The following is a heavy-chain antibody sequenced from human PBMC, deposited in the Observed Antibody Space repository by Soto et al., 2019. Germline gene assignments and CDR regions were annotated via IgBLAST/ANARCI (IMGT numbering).Heavy chain of an antibody. D-gene: IGHD1-26*01. Sequence: QVQLVQSGAEVKKPGSSVKVSCKVSGGTFRSHTISWVRQAPGQGLEWMGRIIPILDVTNYAQKFQGRGTITADRYTYTAYMELSRLTSDDTAVYYCAGSWETAGMDVWGQGTTVTVSS. J-gene: IGHJ6*02. V-gene: IGHV1-69*02. CDR2: IIPILDVT. CDR3: AGSWETAGMDV. CDR1: GGTFRSHT.